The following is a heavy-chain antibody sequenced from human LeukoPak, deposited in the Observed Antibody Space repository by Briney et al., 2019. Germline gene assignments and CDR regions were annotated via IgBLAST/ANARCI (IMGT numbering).Heavy chain of an antibody. CDR3: ARDRPPRIAARLHYYYYMDV. J-gene: IGHJ6*03. CDR2: IIPIFGTA. Sequence: SVKVSCKASGGTFISYAISWVRHAPGQGLEWMGGIIPIFGTANYAQKFQGRVTITTDESTSTAYMELSSLRSEDTAVYYCARDRPPRIAARLHYYYYMDVWGKGTTVTVSS. V-gene: IGHV1-69*05. D-gene: IGHD6-6*01. CDR1: GGTFISYA.